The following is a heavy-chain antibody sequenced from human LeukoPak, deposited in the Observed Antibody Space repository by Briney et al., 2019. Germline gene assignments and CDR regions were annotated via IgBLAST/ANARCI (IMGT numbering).Heavy chain of an antibody. CDR2: IYTSGST. CDR1: GGSISSYY. CDR3: ARVPVAAGIRRWYFDL. D-gene: IGHD6-13*01. J-gene: IGHJ2*01. V-gene: IGHV4-4*07. Sequence: SETLSLTCTVSGGSISSYYWSWIRQPAGKGLEWIGRIYTSGSTNYNPSLKSRVTMSVDTSKNQFSLKLSSVTAADTAVYYCARVPVAAGIRRWYFDLWGRGTLVTVSS.